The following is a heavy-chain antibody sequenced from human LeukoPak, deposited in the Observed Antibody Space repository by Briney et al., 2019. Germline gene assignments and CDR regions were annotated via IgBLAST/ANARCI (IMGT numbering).Heavy chain of an antibody. CDR3: ARGPVVPGYGMDV. J-gene: IGHJ6*02. V-gene: IGHV3-33*01. D-gene: IGHD2-2*01. CDR1: GFTFSSYG. CDR2: IWYDGSNK. Sequence: GGSLRLSCAASGFTFSSYGMHWVRQAPGKGLEWVAVIWYDGSNKYYADSVKGRFTISRDNSKNTLYLQMNSLRAEDTAAYYCARGPVVPGYGMDVWGQGTTVTVSS.